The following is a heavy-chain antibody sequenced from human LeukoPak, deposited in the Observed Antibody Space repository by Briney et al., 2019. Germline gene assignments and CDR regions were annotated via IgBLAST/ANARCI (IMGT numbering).Heavy chain of an antibody. CDR2: IYHSGST. J-gene: IGHJ2*01. CDR3: ARDRMIVVVQERYFDL. D-gene: IGHD3-22*01. CDR1: GGSISSSNW. Sequence: SETLSLTCAVSGGSISSSNWWSWVRQPPGKGLEWIGEIYHSGSTNYNPSLKSRVTISVDKSKNQFSLKLSSVTAADTAVYYCARDRMIVVVQERYFDLWGRGTLVTVSS. V-gene: IGHV4-4*02.